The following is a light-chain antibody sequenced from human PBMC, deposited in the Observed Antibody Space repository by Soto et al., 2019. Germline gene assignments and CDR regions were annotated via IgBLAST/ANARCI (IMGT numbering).Light chain of an antibody. CDR3: SSYAGSKGDV. CDR1: SSDIGGYNF. J-gene: IGLJ1*01. Sequence: QSALTQPPSASGSPGQSVTISCTGNSSDIGGYNFVSWYQQHPGKATKLLIYEINKRPSGVPDRFSGSKSGNTASLTVSGLQAEDEADYYCSSYAGSKGDVFGTGTKLTVL. V-gene: IGLV2-8*01. CDR2: EIN.